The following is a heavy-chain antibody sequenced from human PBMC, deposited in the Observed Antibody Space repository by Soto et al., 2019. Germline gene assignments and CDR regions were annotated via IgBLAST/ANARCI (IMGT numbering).Heavy chain of an antibody. Sequence: SETLSLTCAVYGGSFSGYYWSWVRQPPGKGLEWIGEINHSGSTNYNPSLKSRVTISVDTSKNQFSLKLSSVTAADTAVYYCARGQGWFDPWGQGTLVTVSS. V-gene: IGHV4-34*01. J-gene: IGHJ5*02. CDR1: GGSFSGYY. CDR3: ARGQGWFDP. CDR2: INHSGST.